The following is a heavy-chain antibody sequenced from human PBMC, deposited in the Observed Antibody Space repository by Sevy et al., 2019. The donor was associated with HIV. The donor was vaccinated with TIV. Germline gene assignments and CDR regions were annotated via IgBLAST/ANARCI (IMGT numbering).Heavy chain of an antibody. CDR3: ALERLSSDVAEYFQN. V-gene: IGHV3-30*03. J-gene: IGHJ1*01. D-gene: IGHD1-1*01. CDR1: GFTFSSYG. CDR2: ISFDASNK. Sequence: GGSLRLSCAASGFTFSSYGMQWVRQAPGKGLEWVATISFDASNKHYADSVKGRFTISRDNFQNSLFLQMNSLRPEDTAVYYCALERLSSDVAEYFQNWGQGTLVTVSS.